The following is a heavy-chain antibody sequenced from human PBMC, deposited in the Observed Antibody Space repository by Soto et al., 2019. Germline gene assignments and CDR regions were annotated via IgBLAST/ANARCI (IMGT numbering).Heavy chain of an antibody. CDR1: GYTLTELS. D-gene: IGHD2-15*01. Sequence: ASVKVSCKVSGYTLTELSMHWVRQAPGKGLEWMGGFDPEDGETIYAQKFQGRVTMTEDTSTDTAYMELSSLRSEDTAVYYCATAGGYHCSGGSCREGWFDPWGQGTLVTVS. J-gene: IGHJ5*02. CDR2: FDPEDGET. V-gene: IGHV1-24*01. CDR3: ATAGGYHCSGGSCREGWFDP.